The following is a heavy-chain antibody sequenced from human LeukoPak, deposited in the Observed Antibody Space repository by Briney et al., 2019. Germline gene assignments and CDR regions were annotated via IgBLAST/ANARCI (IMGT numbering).Heavy chain of an antibody. J-gene: IGHJ3*02. CDR3: AKSWNYYDSSGDDALDI. CDR2: ISGSGIST. D-gene: IGHD3-22*01. CDR1: GFNFSTYW. Sequence: GGSLRLSCAASGFNFSTYWMTWVRQAPGKGLEWVSGISGSGISTYYADSVKGRFTISRDNSKNTLYLQMNSLRVEDTAVYYCAKSWNYYDSSGDDALDIWGQGTMVTVSS. V-gene: IGHV3-23*01.